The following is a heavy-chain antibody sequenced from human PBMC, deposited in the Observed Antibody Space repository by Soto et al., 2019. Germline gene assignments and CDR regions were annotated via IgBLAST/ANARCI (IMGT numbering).Heavy chain of an antibody. Sequence: PGGSLRLSCAASGFTFRSYAMYWVRQAPGKGLEWVAVITHDGSQKYYADYVKGRFTISRDNSKNTLFLHMNSVREDDTAVYYCARDPFDYDSGIVPPPSRGFDYWGQGILVTVSS. CDR1: GFTFRSYA. D-gene: IGHD3-22*01. CDR3: ARDPFDYDSGIVPPPSRGFDY. J-gene: IGHJ4*02. V-gene: IGHV3-30-3*01. CDR2: ITHDGSQK.